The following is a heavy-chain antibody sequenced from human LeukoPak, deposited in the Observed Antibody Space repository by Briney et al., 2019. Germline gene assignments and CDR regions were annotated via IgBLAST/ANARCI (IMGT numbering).Heavy chain of an antibody. J-gene: IGHJ6*02. D-gene: IGHD3-16*02. CDR3: ARARSARYYYYGMDV. CDR2: IYYSGST. V-gene: IGHV4-59*01. Sequence: SETLSLTCTVSGGSISSYYWSWIRQPPGKGLEWIGYIYYSGSTNYNPSLKSRVTISVDTSKNQFSLKLSSVTAADTAVYYCARARSARYYYYGMDVWGQGTTVTVSS. CDR1: GGSISSYY.